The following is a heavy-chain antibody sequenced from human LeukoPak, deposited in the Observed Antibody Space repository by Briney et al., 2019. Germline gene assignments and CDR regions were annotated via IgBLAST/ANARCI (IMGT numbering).Heavy chain of an antibody. CDR2: IYDSGST. J-gene: IGHJ5*02. D-gene: IGHD3-10*01. CDR3: ARVSPMVSFWFDP. Sequence: SETLSLTCAVSGGSISSGGYSWSWIRQPPGKGLEWIGYIYDSGSTYYNPSLKSRVSIVLDRSKSQFSLSLTSVTAADTAIYYCARVSPMVSFWFDPWGQGTLVTVSS. CDR1: GGSISSGGYS. V-gene: IGHV4-30-2*01.